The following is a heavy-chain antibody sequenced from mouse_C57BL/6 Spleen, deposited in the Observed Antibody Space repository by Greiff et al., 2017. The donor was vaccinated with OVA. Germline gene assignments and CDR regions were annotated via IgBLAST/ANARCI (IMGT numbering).Heavy chain of an antibody. CDR2: ISSGSSTI. J-gene: IGHJ2*01. V-gene: IGHV5-17*01. Sequence: EVKLLESGGGLVKPGGSLKLSCAASGFTFSDYGMHWVRQAPEKGLEWVAYISSGSSTIYYADTVKGRFTISRDNAKNTLFLQMTSLRSEDTAMYYCARLTGIGGFYFDYWGQGTTLTVSS. CDR3: ARLTGIGGFYFDY. D-gene: IGHD4-1*01. CDR1: GFTFSDYG.